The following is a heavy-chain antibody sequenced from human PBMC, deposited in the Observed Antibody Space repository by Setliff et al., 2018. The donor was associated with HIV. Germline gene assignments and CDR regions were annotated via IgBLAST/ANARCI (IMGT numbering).Heavy chain of an antibody. V-gene: IGHV3-15*01. CDR2: IKSKKNGETT. D-gene: IGHD5-12*01. Sequence: GGSLRLSCAASGSIFSSSWMNWFRRAPGKGLEWVGRIKSKKNGETTDYAPPVKGRFGISRDDSLNILYLQMTRLNIEDTGIYYCTTGYSTPWHDHQWGQGTLVTVSS. CDR3: TTGYSTPWHDHQ. J-gene: IGHJ4*02. CDR1: GSIFSSSW.